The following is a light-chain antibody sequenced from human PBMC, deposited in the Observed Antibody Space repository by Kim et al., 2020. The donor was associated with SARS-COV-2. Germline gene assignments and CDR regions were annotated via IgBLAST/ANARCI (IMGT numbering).Light chain of an antibody. CDR3: HTWSTAIV. CDR1: SGHTTYD. J-gene: IGLJ2*01. CDR2: LNSDGRH. V-gene: IGLV4-69*01. Sequence: QPVLTQSPSASASLGASVKLTCTLSSGHTTYDITWHQLQPGKGPRYLMKLNSDGRHIKGDGIPDRFSGSSSGAERYLTISSLQSEDEADYYCHTWSTAIVFGGGTKLTVL.